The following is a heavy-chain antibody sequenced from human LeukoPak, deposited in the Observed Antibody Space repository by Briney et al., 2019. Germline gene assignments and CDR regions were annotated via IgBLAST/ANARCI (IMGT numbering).Heavy chain of an antibody. V-gene: IGHV3-23*01. J-gene: IGHJ4*02. Sequence: GGSLRLSCAASGFSFSDYAMTWARQAPGKGLEWVSSTGDDTYYADSVKGRLTISRDDSKDTLFLQMNGLRVEDTAVYYCAKDAIYKNSVWDYFDYLGQGTLVTVSS. CDR2: TGDDT. CDR1: GFSFSDYA. CDR3: AKDAIYKNSVWDYFDY. D-gene: IGHD5-24*01.